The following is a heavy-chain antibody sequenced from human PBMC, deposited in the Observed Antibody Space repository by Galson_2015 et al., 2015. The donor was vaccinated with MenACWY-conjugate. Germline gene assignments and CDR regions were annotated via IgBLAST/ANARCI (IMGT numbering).Heavy chain of an antibody. CDR2: ISYDGSNK. Sequence: SLRLSCAASGFTFSSYGMHWVRQAPGKGLEWVAVISYDGSNKYYADSVKDRFTISRDNSKNTLYLQMNSLRAEDTAVYYCAKEGPTRRFLTGHNWFDPWGQGTLVTVSS. CDR3: AKEGPTRRFLTGHNWFDP. D-gene: IGHD3-9*01. CDR1: GFTFSSYG. J-gene: IGHJ5*02. V-gene: IGHV3-30*18.